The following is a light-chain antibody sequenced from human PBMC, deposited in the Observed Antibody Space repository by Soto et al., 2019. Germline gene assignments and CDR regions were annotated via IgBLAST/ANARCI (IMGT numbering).Light chain of an antibody. CDR1: SSDVGGYNY. V-gene: IGLV2-11*01. CDR2: DVS. Sequence: QSALTQPRSVSESPGQSVTISCTGTSSDVGGYNYVSWYQHHPGKAPKLMIYDVSERPSGVPDRFSGSKSGNTASLTISGLQVEDEADYYCCSYAGSYTYVFGTGTKVTVL. CDR3: CSYAGSYTYV. J-gene: IGLJ1*01.